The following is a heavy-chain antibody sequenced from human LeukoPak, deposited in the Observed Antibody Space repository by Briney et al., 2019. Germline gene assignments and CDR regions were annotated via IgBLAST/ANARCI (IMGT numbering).Heavy chain of an antibody. J-gene: IGHJ5*02. CDR3: ARASVAGTGWFDP. Sequence: GGSLRLSCAASGFTFSNAWMSWVRQAPGKGLEWVANIKQDGSEKYYVDSVKGRFTISRDNAKNSLYLQMNSLRAEDTAVYYCARASVAGTGWFDPWGQGTLVTVSS. CDR1: GFTFSNAW. V-gene: IGHV3-7*02. CDR2: IKQDGSEK. D-gene: IGHD6-19*01.